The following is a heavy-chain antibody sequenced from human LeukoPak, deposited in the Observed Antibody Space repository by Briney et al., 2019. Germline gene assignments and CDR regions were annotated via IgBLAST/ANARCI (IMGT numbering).Heavy chain of an antibody. CDR1: GFTFSSYG. Sequence: GGSLRLSCAASGFTFSSYGMHWVRQAPGKGLGWVAVISYDGSNKYYADSVKGRFTISRDNSKNTLYLQMNSLRAEDTAVYYCAKDQSSGWYPTFDYWGQGTLVTVSS. J-gene: IGHJ4*02. D-gene: IGHD6-19*01. CDR2: ISYDGSNK. CDR3: AKDQSSGWYPTFDY. V-gene: IGHV3-30*18.